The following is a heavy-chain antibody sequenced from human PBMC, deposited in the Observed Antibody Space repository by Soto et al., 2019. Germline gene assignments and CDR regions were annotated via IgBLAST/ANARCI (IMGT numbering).Heavy chain of an antibody. CDR1: GGSISSYY. CDR2: IYYSGST. CDR3: ARVSGYYYDSSGYLRPVDY. D-gene: IGHD3-22*01. J-gene: IGHJ4*02. V-gene: IGHV4-59*01. Sequence: PSETLSLTCTVSGGSISSYYWSWLRQPPGKGLEWIGYIYYSGSTNYNPSLKSRVTISVDTSKNQFSLKLSSVTAADTAVYYCARVSGYYYDSSGYLRPVDYWGQGTLVTVSS.